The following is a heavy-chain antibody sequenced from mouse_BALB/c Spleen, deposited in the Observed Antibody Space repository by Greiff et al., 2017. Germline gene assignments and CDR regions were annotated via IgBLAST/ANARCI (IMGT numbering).Heavy chain of an antibody. Sequence: VQLQQSGPELVKPGASVKISCKASGYTFTDYNMHWVKQSHGKSLEWIGYIYPYNGGTGYNQKFKSKATLTVDNSSSTAYMELRSLTSEDSAVYYCARRAGSRYYFDYWGQGTTLTVSS. J-gene: IGHJ2*01. V-gene: IGHV1S29*02. D-gene: IGHD1-1*01. CDR2: IYPYNGGT. CDR1: GYTFTDYN. CDR3: ARRAGSRYYFDY.